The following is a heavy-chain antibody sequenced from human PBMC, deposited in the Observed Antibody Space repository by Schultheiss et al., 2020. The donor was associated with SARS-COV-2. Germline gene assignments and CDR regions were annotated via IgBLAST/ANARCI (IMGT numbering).Heavy chain of an antibody. V-gene: IGHV1-18*01. Sequence: ASVKVSCMASGYTFTSYGISWVRQAPGQGLEWMGWISADDYNTNYAQMFQGRLTLTVDTPTNTDYMELRRLRADDTAVYYCAGERCSGDICYMFSHDFWGQGSLVTVSS. J-gene: IGHJ4*02. CDR2: ISADDYNT. D-gene: IGHD2-15*01. CDR3: AGERCSGDICYMFSHDF. CDR1: GYTFTSYG.